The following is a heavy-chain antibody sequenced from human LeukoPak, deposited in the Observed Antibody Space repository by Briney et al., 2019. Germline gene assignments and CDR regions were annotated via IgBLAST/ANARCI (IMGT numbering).Heavy chain of an antibody. D-gene: IGHD5-12*01. V-gene: IGHV1-2*02. CDR1: GYTFTGYY. Sequence: GASVKVSCKASGYTFTGYYTHWVRQAPGQGLEWMGWINPNSGGTNYAQKFQGRVTMTRDTSISTAYMELSRLRSDDTAVYYCARVDDSLVATYEYNWFDPWGQGTLVTVSS. J-gene: IGHJ5*02. CDR3: ARVDDSLVATYEYNWFDP. CDR2: INPNSGGT.